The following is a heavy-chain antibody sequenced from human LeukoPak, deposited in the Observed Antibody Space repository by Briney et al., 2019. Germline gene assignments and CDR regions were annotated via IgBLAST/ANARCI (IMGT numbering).Heavy chain of an antibody. CDR1: GGTFSSYA. J-gene: IGHJ5*02. CDR2: IIPIFGTA. D-gene: IGHD3-10*01. V-gene: IGHV1-69*05. CDR3: AGDYGSGSYLNYNWFDP. Sequence: SVKVSCKASGGTFSSYAISWVRQAPGQGLEWMGGIIPIFGTANYAQKFQGRVTITTDESTSTAYMELSSLRSEDTAVYYCAGDYGSGSYLNYNWFDPWGQGTLVTVSS.